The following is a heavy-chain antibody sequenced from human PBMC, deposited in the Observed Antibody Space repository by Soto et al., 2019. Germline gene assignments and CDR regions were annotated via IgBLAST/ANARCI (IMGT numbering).Heavy chain of an antibody. D-gene: IGHD3-16*01. CDR1: GGPIISFNXX. CDR2: ISYRGTT. J-gene: IGHJ4*02. CDR3: ARAXGXXXWSSEFDY. V-gene: IGHV4-30-4*01. Sequence: QVHLQESGPGLVKPSQTLSLTCNVSGGPIISFNXXWTWIRQPPGKGLEWVGHISYRGTTFYNPSLKSRATVSMDTSKSQFSLKLAAVTAADTAVYYCARAXGXXXWSSEFDYWGQGTLVTVSS.